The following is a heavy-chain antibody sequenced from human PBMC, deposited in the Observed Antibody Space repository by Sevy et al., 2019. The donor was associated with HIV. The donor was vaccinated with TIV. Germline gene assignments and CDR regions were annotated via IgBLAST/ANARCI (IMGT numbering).Heavy chain of an antibody. CDR1: AFTFSSYG. V-gene: IGHV3-30*02. CDR2: IRYDGSNK. J-gene: IGHJ6*03. CDR3: AKVPAGGTTLYYYYYMDV. D-gene: IGHD1-7*01. Sequence: GGSLRLSCAASAFTFSSYGMHWVRQAPGKGLEWVAFIRYDGSNKYYADSVKGRFTISRDNSKNTLYLQMNSLRAEDTAVYYCAKVPAGGTTLYYYYYMDVWGKGTTVTVSS.